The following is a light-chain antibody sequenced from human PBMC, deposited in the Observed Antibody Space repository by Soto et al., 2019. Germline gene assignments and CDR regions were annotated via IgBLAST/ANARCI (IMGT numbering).Light chain of an antibody. CDR3: MQALQTRT. J-gene: IGKJ1*01. V-gene: IGKV2-28*01. CDR2: LGS. Sequence: DIVMTQSPLSLPVTPGEPASISCRSSQSLLHSNGYNYLDWYLQKPGQSPQLLIYLGSYLASGVPDRFSGSESGTDFTLKISRVEAEDVGVYYCMQALQTRTFGQGTKVEI. CDR1: QSLLHSNGYNY.